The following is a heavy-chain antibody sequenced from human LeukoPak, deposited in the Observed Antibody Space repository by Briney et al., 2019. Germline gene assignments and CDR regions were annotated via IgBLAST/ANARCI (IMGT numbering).Heavy chain of an antibody. V-gene: IGHV5-51*01. Sequence: GESLKISCKGSGYSFTNYWIGWVRQMPGKGLEWMGIIYPGDSDTRYSPSFQGQVTISADKSISTAYLQWSSLKASDTAMYYCARQLPSKEHSNYYYMDVWGKGTTVTVSS. J-gene: IGHJ6*03. D-gene: IGHD1-26*01. CDR1: GYSFTNYW. CDR2: IYPGDSDT. CDR3: ARQLPSKEHSNYYYMDV.